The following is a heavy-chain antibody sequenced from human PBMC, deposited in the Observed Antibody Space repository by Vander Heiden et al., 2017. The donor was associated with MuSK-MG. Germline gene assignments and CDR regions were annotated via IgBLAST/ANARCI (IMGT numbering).Heavy chain of an antibody. Sequence: QVQLVESGGGVVQPGRSLRLSCAASGFTFSSYGMHCVRQAPGKGLEWVAVISYDGSNKYYADSVKGRFTISRDNSKNTLYLQMNSLRAEDTAVYYCAKDGGITRGGCMDVWGQGTTVTVSS. CDR2: ISYDGSNK. J-gene: IGHJ6*02. CDR3: AKDGGITRGGCMDV. D-gene: IGHD3-10*01. CDR1: GFTFSSYG. V-gene: IGHV3-30*18.